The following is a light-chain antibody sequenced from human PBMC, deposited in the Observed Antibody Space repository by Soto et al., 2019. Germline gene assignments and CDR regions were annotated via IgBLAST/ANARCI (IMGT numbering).Light chain of an antibody. Sequence: DVQMTQSPSSLSASVGDRVTITCRASQDINSYLAWYQQKPGNAPKSLIYGASSLQTGVPSRFSDSESGTDFTLTISNLQPEDSATYYCQQYNIYPLTFGGGTKVEIK. J-gene: IGKJ4*01. CDR2: GAS. V-gene: IGKV1D-16*01. CDR1: QDINSY. CDR3: QQYNIYPLT.